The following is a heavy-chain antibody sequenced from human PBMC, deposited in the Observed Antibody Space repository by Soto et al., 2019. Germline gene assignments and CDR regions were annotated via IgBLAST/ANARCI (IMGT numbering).Heavy chain of an antibody. J-gene: IGHJ5*02. Sequence: ASVKVSCKASGYTFTSYTIHWVRQAPGQRLEWMGWINSGNGNTKYSQKFQGRVTITRDTSASTAYMELSSLRSEDTAVYYCANGSGSLNWFDPWGQGTLVTVSS. CDR2: INSGNGNT. CDR3: ANGSGSLNWFDP. D-gene: IGHD3-10*01. V-gene: IGHV1-3*01. CDR1: GYTFTSYT.